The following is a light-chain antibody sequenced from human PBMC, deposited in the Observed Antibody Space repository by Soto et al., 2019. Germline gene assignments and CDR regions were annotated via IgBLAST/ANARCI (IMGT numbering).Light chain of an antibody. CDR1: SSDVGGYNY. CDR2: DVS. V-gene: IGLV2-14*01. CDR3: SSYTSSSNVV. J-gene: IGLJ2*01. Sequence: QSALTQPASVSGSPGQSITISCTGTSSDVGGYNYVSWYQQRPGKAPKLMIYDVSNRPSGVSNRFSGSKSGNTASLTISGLQAEDEADYYCSSYTSSSNVVFGGGTKLTVL.